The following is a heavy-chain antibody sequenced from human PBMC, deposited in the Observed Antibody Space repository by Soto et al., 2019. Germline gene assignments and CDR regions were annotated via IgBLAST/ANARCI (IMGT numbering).Heavy chain of an antibody. D-gene: IGHD1-26*01. Sequence: GGSLRLSCAASGFTFSGYAMHWVRQASGKGLEWVGRIRSKANSYATAYAASVKGRFTISRDDSKNTAYLQMNSLKTEDTAVYYCTRLRGNGSGSHDRGIWGQGTMVTVSS. CDR3: TRLRGNGSGSHDRGI. J-gene: IGHJ3*02. CDR1: GFTFSGYA. V-gene: IGHV3-73*01. CDR2: IRSKANSYAT.